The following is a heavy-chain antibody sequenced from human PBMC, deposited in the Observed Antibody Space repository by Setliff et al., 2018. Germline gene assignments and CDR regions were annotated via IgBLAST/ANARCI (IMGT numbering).Heavy chain of an antibody. V-gene: IGHV3-66*01. D-gene: IGHD1-26*01. CDR1: GFTFSSYW. Sequence: SGGSLRLSCAASGFTFSSYWMSWVRQAPGKGLEWVSIIFNDGSTYYADSVKGRFTISRDNAKNTVYLEMNRLRAEDTAIYYCTRDWGGVGATNAFDIWGQGTMVTVSS. CDR2: IFNDGST. CDR3: TRDWGGVGATNAFDI. J-gene: IGHJ3*02.